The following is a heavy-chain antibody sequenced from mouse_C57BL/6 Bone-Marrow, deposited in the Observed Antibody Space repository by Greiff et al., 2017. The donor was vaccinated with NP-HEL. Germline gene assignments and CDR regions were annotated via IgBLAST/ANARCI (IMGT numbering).Heavy chain of an antibody. J-gene: IGHJ4*01. D-gene: IGHD1-1*01. V-gene: IGHV3-6*01. CDR2: ISYDGSN. CDR1: GYSITSGYY. CDR3: PILITTVVAKAMDY. Sequence: EVKVEESGPGLVKPSQSLSLTCSVTGYSITSGYYWNWIRQFPGNKLEWMGYISYDGSNNYNPSLKNRISITRDTSKNQFFLKLNSVTTEDTATYYCPILITTVVAKAMDYWGQGTSVTVSS.